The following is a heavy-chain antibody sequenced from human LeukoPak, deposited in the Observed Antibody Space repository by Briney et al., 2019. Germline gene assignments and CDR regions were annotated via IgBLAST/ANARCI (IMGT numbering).Heavy chain of an antibody. Sequence: GGSLRLSCAASGFTVSSNYMSWVRQAPGKGLEWVSAISGSGGSTYYADSVKGRFTISRDNSKNTLYLQMNSLRAEDTAVYYCAKDRLLWFGELLFVGSYWGQGTLVTVSS. V-gene: IGHV3-23*01. CDR3: AKDRLLWFGELLFVGSY. D-gene: IGHD3-10*01. J-gene: IGHJ4*02. CDR1: GFTVSSNY. CDR2: ISGSGGST.